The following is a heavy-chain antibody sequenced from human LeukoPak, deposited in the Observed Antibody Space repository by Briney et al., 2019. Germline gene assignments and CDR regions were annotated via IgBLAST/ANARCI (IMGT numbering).Heavy chain of an antibody. CDR2: IYHTGGA. D-gene: IGHD6-19*01. V-gene: IGHV4-38-2*02. Sequence: SETLSLTCTVSGYSISSGYYWGWIRQPPGKGLEWIGSIYHTGGAYYNPSFKSRVTMSVDTPKNQSSLNLTSVTAADTAVYFCARPYSTGWSGDFDPWGQGTLVTVSS. CDR1: GYSISSGYY. CDR3: ARPYSTGWSGDFDP. J-gene: IGHJ5*02.